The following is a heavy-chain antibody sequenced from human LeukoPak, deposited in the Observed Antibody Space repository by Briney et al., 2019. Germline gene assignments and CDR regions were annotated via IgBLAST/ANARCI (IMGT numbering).Heavy chain of an antibody. V-gene: IGHV1-8*01. CDR3: ARGAVGLWFGEPPFHYYYYMDV. CDR1: GYTFTSYD. D-gene: IGHD3-10*01. Sequence: ASVKVSCKASGYTFTSYDINWVRQATGQGLEWMGWMNPNSGNTGYAQKFQGRVTMTRNTSISTAYMELSSLRSEDTAVYYCARGAVGLWFGEPPFHYYYYMDVWGKGTTVTISS. CDR2: MNPNSGNT. J-gene: IGHJ6*03.